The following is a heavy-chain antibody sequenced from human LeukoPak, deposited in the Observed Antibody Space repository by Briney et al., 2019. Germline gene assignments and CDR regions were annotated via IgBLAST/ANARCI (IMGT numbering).Heavy chain of an antibody. CDR1: GFTFSTYG. V-gene: IGHV3-30*03. CDR3: ARDLGVGAYLLFDYISSGLDS. J-gene: IGHJ4*02. Sequence: GGSLRLSCAASGFTFSTYGMHWVRQAPGKGLEWVAVISYDGSNEYFVDSVKGRFTISRDNSRNILFLQMNSLRPEDTAVYYCARDLGVGAYLLFDYISSGLDSWGQGTLVTVSS. D-gene: IGHD6-6*01. CDR2: ISYDGSNE.